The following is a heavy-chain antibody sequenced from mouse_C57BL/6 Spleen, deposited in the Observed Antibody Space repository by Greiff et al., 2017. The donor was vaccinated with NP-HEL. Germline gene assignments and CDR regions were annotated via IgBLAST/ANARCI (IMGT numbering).Heavy chain of an antibody. V-gene: IGHV1-81*01. CDR2: IYPRSGNT. Sequence: VQLQQSGAELARPGASVKLSCKASGYTFTSYGISWVKQRTGQGPEWIGEIYPRSGNTYYNEKFKGKATLTADKSSSTAYMELRSLTSEDSAVYFCARLIITRHAMDYWGQGTSVTVSS. CDR1: GYTFTSYG. CDR3: ARLIITRHAMDY. D-gene: IGHD1-1*01. J-gene: IGHJ4*01.